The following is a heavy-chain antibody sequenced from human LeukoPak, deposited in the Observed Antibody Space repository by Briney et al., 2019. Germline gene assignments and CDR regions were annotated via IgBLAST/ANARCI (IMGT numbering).Heavy chain of an antibody. D-gene: IGHD3-3*01. Sequence: ASVNVSCKVSGYTLTELSMHWVRQAPGKGLEWMGGFDPEDGETIYAQKFQGRVTMTEDTSTDTAYMELSSLRSEDTAVYYCATDGRFPPPLPRYYYYMDVWGKGTTVTVSS. V-gene: IGHV1-24*01. CDR3: ATDGRFPPPLPRYYYYMDV. CDR2: FDPEDGET. CDR1: GYTLTELS. J-gene: IGHJ6*03.